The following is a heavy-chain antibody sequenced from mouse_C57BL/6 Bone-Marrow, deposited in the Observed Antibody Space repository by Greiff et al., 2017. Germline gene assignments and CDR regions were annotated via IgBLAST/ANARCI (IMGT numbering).Heavy chain of an antibody. CDR1: GYTFTSYW. Sequence: QVQLQQPGAELVKPGASVKLSCKASGYTFTSYWMHWVKQRPGRGLEWIGRIYPNSGGTKYNEKFKSKATLTVDKPSSTAYMQLSSLTSEDSAVYYCARPSYYGSSGDYWGQGTSVTVSS. J-gene: IGHJ4*01. D-gene: IGHD1-1*01. V-gene: IGHV1-72*01. CDR2: IYPNSGGT. CDR3: ARPSYYGSSGDY.